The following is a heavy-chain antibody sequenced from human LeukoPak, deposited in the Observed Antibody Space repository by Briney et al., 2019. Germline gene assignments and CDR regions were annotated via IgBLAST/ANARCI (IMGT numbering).Heavy chain of an antibody. D-gene: IGHD6-13*01. CDR2: ISSSGSTI. CDR1: GFTFSSYE. Sequence: QPGGSLRLSCAASGFTFSSYEMNWVRQPPGKGLEWVSYISSSGSTIYYADSMKGRFTISRDNAKNSLYLQMNSLRAEDTAVYYCARDRSIAAAGNVEDYWGQGTLVTVSS. CDR3: ARDRSIAAAGNVEDY. V-gene: IGHV3-48*03. J-gene: IGHJ4*02.